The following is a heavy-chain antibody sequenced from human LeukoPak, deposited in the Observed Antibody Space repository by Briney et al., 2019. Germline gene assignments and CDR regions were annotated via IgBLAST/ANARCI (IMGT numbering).Heavy chain of an antibody. V-gene: IGHV3-53*01. Sequence: GGSLRLSCAASGFTVNSNYLSWVRQAPGKGLEWVSTLYNTGNTYYANSVKGRFSISRDNSKNTLFPQMNSLRAEDTAVYYCARLTADGRLYFVDWGPGTLVTVSS. CDR2: LYNTGNT. CDR1: GFTVNSNY. CDR3: ARLTADGRLYFVD. J-gene: IGHJ4*02. D-gene: IGHD6-13*01.